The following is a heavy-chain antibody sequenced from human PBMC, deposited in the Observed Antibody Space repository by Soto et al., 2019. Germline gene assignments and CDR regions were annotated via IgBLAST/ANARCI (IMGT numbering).Heavy chain of an antibody. Sequence: QITLKESGPTLVKPTQTLTLTCTFSGFSLSTSGVGVGWIRQPPGKALEWLALIYWDDDKRYSPSLKSRLTITNDTSKNQVVLTMTNMDPVDTATYYCAHRRYDSSGYYGARGYYFDYWGQGTLVTVSS. J-gene: IGHJ4*02. V-gene: IGHV2-5*02. D-gene: IGHD3-22*01. CDR3: AHRRYDSSGYYGARGYYFDY. CDR1: GFSLSTSGVG. CDR2: IYWDDDK.